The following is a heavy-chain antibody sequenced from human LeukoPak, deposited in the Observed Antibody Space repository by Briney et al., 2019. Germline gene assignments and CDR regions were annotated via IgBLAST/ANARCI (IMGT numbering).Heavy chain of an antibody. CDR1: GFTFSSYA. J-gene: IGHJ4*02. CDR2: ISGSGGST. D-gene: IGHD3-22*01. CDR3: AKGYYYDSSGYYPVDY. Sequence: GGSLRLSCAASGFTFSSYAMSWVRQAPGKGLEWVSAISGSGGSTYYADFVKGRFTISRDNSKNTLYLQMNSLRAEDTAVSYCAKGYYYDSSGYYPVDYWGQGTLVTVSS. V-gene: IGHV3-23*01.